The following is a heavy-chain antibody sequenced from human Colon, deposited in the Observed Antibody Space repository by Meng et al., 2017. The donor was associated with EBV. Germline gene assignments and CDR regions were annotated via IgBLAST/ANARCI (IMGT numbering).Heavy chain of an antibody. J-gene: IGHJ4*02. CDR3: VRAPDY. V-gene: IGHV4-39*07. Sequence: QLCLQGSGPGLVKPSETLSLTCTASDGFNSTGTYYWGWIRQPPGKGLEWIGSTYYSGNTYYNPSLKSRLTLSVDKSKNQFSLKLSSVTAADTAMYYCVRAPDYWGPGTLVTVSS. CDR1: DGFNSTGTYY. CDR2: TYYSGNT.